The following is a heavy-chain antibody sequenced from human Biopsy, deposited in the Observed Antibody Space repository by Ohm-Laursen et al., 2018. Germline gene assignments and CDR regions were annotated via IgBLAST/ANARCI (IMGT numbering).Heavy chain of an antibody. CDR1: GGSLSSVY. D-gene: IGHD2/OR15-2a*01. V-gene: IGHV4-59*07. Sequence: SVSLSLTRTVSGGSLSSVYWSWIRQTPGKGLEWIGYLYYIGSTNYNPSLKSRVTISVDTSKNQFSLRLNSVTVADTAVYYCARPTNSTGWPYYYFYGMDVWGQGTTVTVSS. CDR2: LYYIGST. CDR3: ARPTNSTGWPYYYFYGMDV. J-gene: IGHJ6*02.